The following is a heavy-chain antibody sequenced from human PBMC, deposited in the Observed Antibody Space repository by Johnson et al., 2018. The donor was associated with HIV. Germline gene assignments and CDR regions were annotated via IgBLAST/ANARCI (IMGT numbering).Heavy chain of an antibody. CDR3: ASGDDDGV. CDR2: ISWNSGSI. CDR1: GFTFDDYA. J-gene: IGHJ3*01. Sequence: VQLVESGGGLVQPGRSLRLSCAASGFTFDDYAMHWVRQAPWKGLEWVSGISWNSGSIGYADSVKGRFTISRDNSKNTLYLQMNSLRAEDTALYYCASGDDDGVWGQGTMVTVSS. D-gene: IGHD5-12*01. V-gene: IGHV3-9*01.